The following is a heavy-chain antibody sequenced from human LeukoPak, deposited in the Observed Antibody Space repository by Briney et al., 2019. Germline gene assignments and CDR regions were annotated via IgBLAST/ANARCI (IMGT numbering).Heavy chain of an antibody. Sequence: SETLSLTCAVSGYSISRGYYWGWIRQPPGKGLEWIGSIYHSGSTYYNPSLKSRVTISVDTSKNQFSLKLSSVTAADTAVYYCAREFRYYYGSGSYPANWFDPWGQGTLVTVSS. D-gene: IGHD3-10*01. CDR2: IYHSGST. V-gene: IGHV4-38-2*02. CDR3: AREFRYYYGSGSYPANWFDP. CDR1: GYSISRGYY. J-gene: IGHJ5*02.